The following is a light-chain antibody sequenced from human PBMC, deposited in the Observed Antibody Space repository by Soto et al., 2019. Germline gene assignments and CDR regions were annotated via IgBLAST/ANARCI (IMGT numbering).Light chain of an antibody. V-gene: IGLV2-14*01. CDR3: SSYTSSRTLYV. CDR2: EVS. J-gene: IGLJ1*01. Sequence: QSVLTQPASVSGSPGQSITISCTGTSSDVGGYNYVSCYQQHPGKAPKLMIYEVSNRPSGVSHRFSGFKSGNTASLTISGLQAEDEADYYCSSYTSSRTLYVFGTGTKLTVL. CDR1: SSDVGGYNY.